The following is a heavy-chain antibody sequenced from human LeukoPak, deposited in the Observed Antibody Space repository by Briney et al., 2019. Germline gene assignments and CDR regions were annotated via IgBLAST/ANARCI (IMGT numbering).Heavy chain of an antibody. Sequence: PSETLSPTCTVSGGSIRSGDYSWNWIRQPPGKGLEWIGYIDYNGSSSYNPSLKSRATISVDTSKNQFSLKLSSVTAADTAVYYCAREEWFDPWGQGTLVTVSS. J-gene: IGHJ5*02. CDR2: IDYNGSS. CDR3: AREEWFDP. CDR1: GGSIRSGDYS. V-gene: IGHV4-30-4*01.